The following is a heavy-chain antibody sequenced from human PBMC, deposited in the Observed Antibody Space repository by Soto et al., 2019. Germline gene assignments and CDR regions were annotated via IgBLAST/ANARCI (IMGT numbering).Heavy chain of an antibody. Sequence: GGSLRLSCAASGFTFSSYGMHWVRQAPGKGLEWVAVISYDGSNKYYADSVKGRFTISRDNSKNTLYLQMNSLRAEDTAVYYCAKDKLELLSGGYYYGMDVWGQGTTVTVSS. CDR2: ISYDGSNK. D-gene: IGHD1-7*01. CDR3: AKDKLELLSGGYYYGMDV. J-gene: IGHJ6*02. CDR1: GFTFSSYG. V-gene: IGHV3-30*18.